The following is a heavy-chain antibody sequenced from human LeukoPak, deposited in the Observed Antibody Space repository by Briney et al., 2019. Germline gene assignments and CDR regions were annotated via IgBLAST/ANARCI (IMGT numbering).Heavy chain of an antibody. J-gene: IGHJ4*02. CDR3: AKVFQIGDRHYFDY. Sequence: GRSLRLSCAASGFTFTSYGMHWVRQAPGKGLEWVAVISFDGSSKYYADSVKGRFTISRDNSKNTLYLQMNNLRTEDTAVYYCAKVFQIGDRHYFDYWGQGTLVTVSS. CDR2: ISFDGSSK. D-gene: IGHD3-16*01. V-gene: IGHV3-30*18. CDR1: GFTFTSYG.